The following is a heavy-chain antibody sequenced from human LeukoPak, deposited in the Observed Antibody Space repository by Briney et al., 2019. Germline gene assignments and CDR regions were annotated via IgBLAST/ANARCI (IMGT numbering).Heavy chain of an antibody. CDR2: ISSSSTTL. CDR1: GFTFSNAW. J-gene: IGHJ6*04. D-gene: IGHD3-3*01. CDR3: ASPFWSGYPV. Sequence: GGSLRLSCAASGFTFSNAWMSWVRQAPGKGLEWVSYISSSSTTLYYTDSVRGRFTISRDNAKNSLYLQMNSLRAEDTAVYYCASPFWSGYPVWGKGTTVTVSS. V-gene: IGHV3-48*01.